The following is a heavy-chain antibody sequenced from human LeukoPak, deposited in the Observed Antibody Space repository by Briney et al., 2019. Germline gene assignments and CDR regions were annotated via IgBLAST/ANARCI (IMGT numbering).Heavy chain of an antibody. CDR3: ATGDYYGSGSSNY. D-gene: IGHD3-10*01. J-gene: IGHJ4*02. Sequence: SETLSLTCTVCGASISSYYWSWIRQPAGKGLEWIGRTYTSGSTNYNPSLKSRVTMSVDTSKNQFSLKLSSVTAADTAVYYCATGDYYGSGSSNYWGQGTLVTVSS. CDR2: TYTSGST. V-gene: IGHV4-4*07. CDR1: GASISSYY.